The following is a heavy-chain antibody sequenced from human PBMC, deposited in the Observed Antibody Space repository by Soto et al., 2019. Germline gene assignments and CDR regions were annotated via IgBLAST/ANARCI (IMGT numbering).Heavy chain of an antibody. CDR1: GGSVSSGSYY. J-gene: IGHJ3*02. D-gene: IGHD6-13*01. Sequence: QVQLQESGPGLVKPSETLSLTCTVSGGSVSSGSYYWSWIRQPPGKGLEWIGYIYYSGSTNYNPSLKSRVPISVDTSKNQFSLKLSSVTAADTAVYYCARMYSSSWYDAFDIWGQGTMVTVSS. CDR2: IYYSGST. CDR3: ARMYSSSWYDAFDI. V-gene: IGHV4-61*01.